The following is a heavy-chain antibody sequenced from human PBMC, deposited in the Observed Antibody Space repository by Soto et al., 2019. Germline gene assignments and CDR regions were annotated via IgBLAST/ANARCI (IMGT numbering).Heavy chain of an antibody. CDR2: IFTRDSET. V-gene: IGHV5-51*01. D-gene: IGHD3-10*01. CDR1: CHLFNNHS. Sequence: GGSPKIPCKCPCHLFNNHSIRLVRQTPGKGLEWMGLIFTRDSETKTSPSFPGHVSFAVDNSITTVYLQWTSLTATDTGIYFCARGYFDSGHGYDLWGQGTLVTVSS. J-gene: IGHJ5*02. CDR3: ARGYFDSGHGYDL.